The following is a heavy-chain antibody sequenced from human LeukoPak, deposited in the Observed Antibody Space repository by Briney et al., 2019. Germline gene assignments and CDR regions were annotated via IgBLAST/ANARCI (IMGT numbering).Heavy chain of an antibody. D-gene: IGHD3-3*01. V-gene: IGHV3-23*01. CDR2: GGST. Sequence: GGSTCYADSVKGRFTISRDNSKNTLYLQMNSLRAEDTAVYYCAKAASNYDFWSGYFDYFDYWGQGTLVTVSS. J-gene: IGHJ4*02. CDR3: AKAASNYDFWSGYFDYFDY.